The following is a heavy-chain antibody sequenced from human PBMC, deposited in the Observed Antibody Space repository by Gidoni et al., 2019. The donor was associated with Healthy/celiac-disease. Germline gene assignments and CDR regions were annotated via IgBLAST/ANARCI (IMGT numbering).Heavy chain of an antibody. V-gene: IGHV5-51*01. CDR1: GYSFTSYW. CDR2: SYPGDSDT. D-gene: IGHD6-19*01. J-gene: IGHJ4*02. CDR3: ERLLAVAGTYCFDY. Sequence: EVQLVQSGAEVKKPGESLTFSCKGSGYSFTSYWTGWVRQMPGKGLEWLGISYPGDSDTRYSPSFQGQVRISAGKSISTAYLQWSSLKASDTAMYYCERLLAVAGTYCFDYGGQGTLVTVSS.